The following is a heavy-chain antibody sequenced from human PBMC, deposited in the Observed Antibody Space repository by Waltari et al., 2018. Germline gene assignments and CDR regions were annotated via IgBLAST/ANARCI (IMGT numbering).Heavy chain of an antibody. D-gene: IGHD4-4*01. CDR3: ARTGYSNYRFDY. Sequence: EVQLVESGGGLVQPGGSLRLSCAASGFTFSSYEMNWVRQAPGKGLEWVSYISSSGSTIYYADSVKVRFTISRDNAKNSLYLQMNSLRAEDTAVYYCARTGYSNYRFDYWGQGTLVTVSS. J-gene: IGHJ4*02. CDR2: ISSSGSTI. V-gene: IGHV3-48*03. CDR1: GFTFSSYE.